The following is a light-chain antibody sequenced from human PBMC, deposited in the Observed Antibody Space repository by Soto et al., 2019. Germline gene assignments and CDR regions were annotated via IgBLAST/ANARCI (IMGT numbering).Light chain of an antibody. CDR3: QQYDNLPRT. Sequence: DIQMTQSPSSLSASVGDRVTITCQASQDISNYLNWYQQKPGKAPKLLIYDASNLETGVPSRFSGSGSGTDFTFTIRRLQPEDIATYYCQQYDNLPRTFGQGTRLEIK. J-gene: IGKJ5*01. CDR1: QDISNY. V-gene: IGKV1-33*01. CDR2: DAS.